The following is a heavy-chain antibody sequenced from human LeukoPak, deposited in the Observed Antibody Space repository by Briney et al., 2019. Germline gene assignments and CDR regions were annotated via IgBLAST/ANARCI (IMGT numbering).Heavy chain of an antibody. CDR1: GGSISSYY. CDR2: IYYSGGST. D-gene: IGHD6-19*01. V-gene: IGHV4-59*12. Sequence: SETLSLTCTVSGGSISSYYWNWIRQSPGKGLEWIGYIYYSGGSTNYNPSLKSRVTISVDTSKNQFSLKLSSVTAADTAVYYCARRGLAVAGTLRRAFDIWGQGTMVTVSS. CDR3: ARRGLAVAGTLRRAFDI. J-gene: IGHJ3*02.